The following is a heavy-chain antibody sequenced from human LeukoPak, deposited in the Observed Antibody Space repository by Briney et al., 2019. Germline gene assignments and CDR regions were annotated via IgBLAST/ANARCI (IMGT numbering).Heavy chain of an antibody. CDR1: GGSISSSSYY. J-gene: IGHJ4*02. CDR2: IYYSGST. V-gene: IGHV4-39*07. CDR3: ARAMSIAARLQTIFDY. Sequence: SETLSLTCTVSGGSISSSSYYWGWICQPPGKGLEWIGSIYYSGSTYYNPSLKSRVTISVDTSKNQFSLKLSSVTAADTAVYYCARAMSIAARLQTIFDYWGQGTLVTVSS. D-gene: IGHD6-6*01.